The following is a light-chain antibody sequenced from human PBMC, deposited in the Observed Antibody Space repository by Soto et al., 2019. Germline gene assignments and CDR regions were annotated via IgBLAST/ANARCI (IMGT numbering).Light chain of an antibody. J-gene: IGKJ2*01. CDR2: GAS. Sequence: EIVLTQSPGTLSLSPGERATLSCRASQSVNGNYLTWYQQKPGQAPRLLIYGASYRATGIPDRFSGSGSGTDFTLTISRLEPEDFAVYYCQQYGSSFRYTVGQGTKLEIK. CDR1: QSVNGNY. V-gene: IGKV3-20*01. CDR3: QQYGSSFRYT.